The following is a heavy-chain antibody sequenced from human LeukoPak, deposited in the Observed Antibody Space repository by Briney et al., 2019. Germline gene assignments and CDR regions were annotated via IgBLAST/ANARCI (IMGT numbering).Heavy chain of an antibody. CDR2: IYPGDSDT. CDR3: ARRRYYDSSGYFDY. Sequence: GESLKFSCQGSGYSFTNYWIGWVRQMPGKGLEWMGIIYPGDSDTRYSPSFQGQVTISADKSISTAYLQWSSLKASDTAMYYCARRRYYDSSGYFDYWGQGTLVTVSS. V-gene: IGHV5-51*01. CDR1: GYSFTNYW. J-gene: IGHJ4*02. D-gene: IGHD3-22*01.